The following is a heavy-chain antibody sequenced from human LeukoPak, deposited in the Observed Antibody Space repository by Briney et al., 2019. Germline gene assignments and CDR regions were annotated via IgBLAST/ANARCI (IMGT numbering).Heavy chain of an antibody. J-gene: IGHJ4*02. CDR1: GDSISSRNIY. CDR3: ARHLYFYGSGSRYFDF. CDR2: VYHSGST. D-gene: IGHD3-10*01. Sequence: SETLSLSCTVSGDSISSRNIYWGWIRQAPGKGLEWIGTVYHSGSTYYNPSLETRVIISADTSKNQLSLGLSSVTAAGTALYYCARHLYFYGSGSRYFDFWGQGTLVTVSS. V-gene: IGHV4-39*01.